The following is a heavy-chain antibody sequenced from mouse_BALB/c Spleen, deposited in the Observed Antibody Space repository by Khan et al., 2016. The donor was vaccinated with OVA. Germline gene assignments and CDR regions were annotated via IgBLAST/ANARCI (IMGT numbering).Heavy chain of an antibody. CDR2: IYPGDGNS. Sequence: QIQLVQSGTELARPGASVKLSCKASGYTFTSYWMQWVKQRPGQGLEWIGAIYPGDGNSRYTQKFKGKATLTADKSSSTAYMQLSSLASEDSAVYYCARGRITTGYFDYWGQGTTLTVSS. J-gene: IGHJ2*01. CDR3: ARGRITTGYFDY. D-gene: IGHD1-1*01. CDR1: GYTFTSYW. V-gene: IGHV1-87*01.